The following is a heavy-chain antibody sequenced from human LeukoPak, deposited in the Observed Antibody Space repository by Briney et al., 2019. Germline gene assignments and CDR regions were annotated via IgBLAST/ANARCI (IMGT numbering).Heavy chain of an antibody. CDR1: GYTFTSYG. CDR3: ARDNGHMVRGVIGFDY. CDR2: ISAYNGNT. V-gene: IGHV1-18*01. D-gene: IGHD3-10*01. Sequence: ASVKVSCKASGYTFTSYGISWVRQAPGQGLEWMGWISAYNGNTNYAQRLQGRVTMTTDTSTSTAYMELRSLRSDDTAVYYCARDNGHMVRGVIGFDYWGQGTLVTVSS. J-gene: IGHJ4*02.